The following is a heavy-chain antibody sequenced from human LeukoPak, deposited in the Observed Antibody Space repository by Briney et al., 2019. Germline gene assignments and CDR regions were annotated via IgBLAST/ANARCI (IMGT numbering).Heavy chain of an antibody. D-gene: IGHD3-22*01. CDR1: GFTFSSYS. CDR3: AREWGSSGYYRPYYFDY. J-gene: IGHJ4*02. CDR2: ISSSSSYI. Sequence: GGSLRLSCAASGFTFSSYSMNWVRQAPGKGLEWVSSISSSSSYIYYADSVKGRFTISRDNAKNSLYLQMNSLRAEDTAVYYCAREWGSSGYYRPYYFDYWGQGTLVTVSS. V-gene: IGHV3-21*01.